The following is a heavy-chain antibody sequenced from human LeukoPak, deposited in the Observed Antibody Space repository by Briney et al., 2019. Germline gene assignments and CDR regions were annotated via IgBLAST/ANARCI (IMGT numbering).Heavy chain of an antibody. CDR2: INPKTGTP. D-gene: IGHD3-22*01. V-gene: IGHV7-4-1*02. J-gene: IGHJ4*02. CDR1: GYKFDDYA. CDR3: TRDLGIFNYDPEGDY. Sequence: ASVKVSCKASGYKFDDYAMNWVRQAPGQGLQWMGWINPKTGTPTYAQGITGRFVFSLDTSVSTAYLQINSLKAEDTAVHYCTRDLGIFNYDPEGDYWGQGTLVTVSS.